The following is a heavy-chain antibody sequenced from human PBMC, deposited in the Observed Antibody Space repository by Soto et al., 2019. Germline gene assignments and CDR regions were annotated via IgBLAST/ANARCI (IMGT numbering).Heavy chain of an antibody. V-gene: IGHV4-30-4*01. CDR3: ARALVLAAGPIDF. D-gene: IGHD2-15*01. Sequence: QLQLQESGPGLVRPSQTLSLTCTVSGGSVSSGNSYWTWIRQPTGKGLEWIGYIYHSGSTYYNPSRYGRVSTSVDTSKNQFSLNLTSVTAADTAVYYCARALVLAAGPIDFWGQGTLVTVSS. CDR2: IYHSGST. J-gene: IGHJ4*02. CDR1: GGSVSSGNSY.